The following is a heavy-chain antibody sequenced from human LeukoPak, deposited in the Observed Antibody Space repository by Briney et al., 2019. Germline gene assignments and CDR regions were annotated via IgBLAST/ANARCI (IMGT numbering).Heavy chain of an antibody. CDR2: INTNTGNP. CDR3: ARDQVGSSPHYYGMDV. V-gene: IGHV7-4-1*02. CDR1: GYTFTSYA. J-gene: IGHJ6*02. Sequence: GASVKVSCKASGYTFTSYAMNWVRPAPGQGLEWMGWINTNTGNPTYAQGFTGRFVFSLDTSVSTAYLQISSLKAEDTAVYYCARDQVGSSPHYYGMDVWGQGTTVTVSS. D-gene: IGHD6-13*01.